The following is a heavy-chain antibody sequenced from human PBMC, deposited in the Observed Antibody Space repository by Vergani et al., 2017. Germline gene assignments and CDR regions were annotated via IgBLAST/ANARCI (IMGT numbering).Heavy chain of an antibody. V-gene: IGHV3-53*01. D-gene: IGHD1-26*01. CDR2: IYSGGST. J-gene: IGHJ4*02. CDR1: GFTVSRNY. CDR3: ARAPHHSGSYLPYDY. Sequence: EVQLVESGGGLIQPGGSLRLSCAASGFTVSRNYMSWVRQAPGKGLEWVSVIYSGGSTYYADSVKGRFTISRDNSKNTLYLQMNSLRAEDTAVYYCARAPHHSGSYLPYDYWGQGTLVTVSS.